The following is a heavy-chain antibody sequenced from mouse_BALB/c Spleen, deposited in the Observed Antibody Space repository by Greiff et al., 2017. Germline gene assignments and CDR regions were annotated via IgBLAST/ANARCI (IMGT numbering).Heavy chain of an antibody. CDR3: ARGYDYDGAWFAY. D-gene: IGHD2-4*01. J-gene: IGHJ3*01. V-gene: IGHV2-9*02. CDR1: GFSLTSYG. Sequence: QVQLKESGPGLVAPSQSLSITCTVSGFSLTSYGVHWVRQPPGKGLVWLGVIWAGGSTNYNSALMSRRSISKDNSKSQVFLKMNSLQTDDTAMYYCARGYDYDGAWFAYWGQGTLVTVSA. CDR2: IWAGGST.